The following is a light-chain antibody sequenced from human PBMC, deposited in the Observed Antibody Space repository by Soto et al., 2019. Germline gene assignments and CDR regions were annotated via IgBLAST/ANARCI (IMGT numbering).Light chain of an antibody. CDR3: SSYAGGSNV. CDR2: EVN. V-gene: IGLV2-8*01. Sequence: ALTQPPSASGSPGQSVAISCTGTSSDVGGYNYVSWYQQHPGKAPKLMIYEVNKRPSGVPDRFSGSKSGNTASLTVSGLQAEDEADYYCSSYAGGSNVFGTGTKVTVL. J-gene: IGLJ1*01. CDR1: SSDVGGYNY.